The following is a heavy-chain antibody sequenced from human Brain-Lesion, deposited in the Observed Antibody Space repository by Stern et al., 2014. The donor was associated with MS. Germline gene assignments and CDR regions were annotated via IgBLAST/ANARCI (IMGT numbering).Heavy chain of an antibody. J-gene: IGHJ4*02. Sequence: VQLVESGGGLVQPGGSLRLSCAASGFTYTYYWMRWVRQAPGKGPEWVAVISNDGNHKYYAGSVKDRLTISRDNSKNTLYLQMNSLRVEDTAVYYCAKHLAERPFDYWGQGTLVTVSS. V-gene: IGHV3-30*18. D-gene: IGHD1-1*01. CDR1: GFTYTYYW. CDR2: ISNDGNHK. CDR3: AKHLAERPFDY.